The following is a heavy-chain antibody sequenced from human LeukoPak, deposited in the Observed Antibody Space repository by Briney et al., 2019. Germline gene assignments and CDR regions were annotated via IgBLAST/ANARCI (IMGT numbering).Heavy chain of an antibody. V-gene: IGHV3-33*01. Sequence: GRSLRLSCAASGFTFSSYGMHWVRQAPGKGLEWVAVIRYDGSNKYYADSVKGRFTISRDNSKNTLYLQMNSLRAEDTAVYYCARGKAWYSSSWYWGSFDYWGQGTLVTVSS. CDR1: GFTFSSYG. CDR2: IRYDGSNK. CDR3: ARGKAWYSSSWYWGSFDY. D-gene: IGHD6-13*01. J-gene: IGHJ4*02.